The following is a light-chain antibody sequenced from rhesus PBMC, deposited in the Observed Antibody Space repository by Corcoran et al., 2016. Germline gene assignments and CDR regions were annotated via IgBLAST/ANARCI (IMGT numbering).Light chain of an antibody. CDR2: TAS. V-gene: IGKV1-28*03. CDR1: QDISSS. J-gene: IGKJ3*01. Sequence: DIQMTQSPSSLSASVGDTVTITCRASQDISSSLNWFQQRPGKAPKLLIYTASSLEYGVPSRFSGSGSWTDFTLTSSSLQPEDFAVYSCLQHNSYPFTFGPGTKLDIK. CDR3: LQHNSYPFT.